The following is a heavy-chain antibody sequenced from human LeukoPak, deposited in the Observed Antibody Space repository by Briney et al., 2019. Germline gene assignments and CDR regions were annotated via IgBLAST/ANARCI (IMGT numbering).Heavy chain of an antibody. CDR1: GYTFTGYY. Sequence: PEASVKVSCKASGYTFTGYYMHWVRQAPGQELEWMGWINPNSGGTNYAQKFQGRVTMTRDTSISTAYMELSRLRSDDTALYYCARSPHILTGENFDYWGQGTLVTVSS. CDR3: ARSPHILTGENFDY. D-gene: IGHD3-9*01. CDR2: INPNSGGT. J-gene: IGHJ4*02. V-gene: IGHV1-2*02.